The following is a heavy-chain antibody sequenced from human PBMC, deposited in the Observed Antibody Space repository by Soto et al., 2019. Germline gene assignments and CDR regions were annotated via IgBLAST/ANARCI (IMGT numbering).Heavy chain of an antibody. D-gene: IGHD3-10*01. V-gene: IGHV3-30-3*01. CDR2: ISYDGSNK. J-gene: IGHJ4*02. CDR1: GFTFSSYA. CDR3: ARDLSPSYYGSGSYDY. Sequence: GGSLRLSCAASGFTFSSYAMHWVRQAPGKGLEWVAVISYDGSNKYYADSVKGRFTISRDNSKNTLYLQMNSLRAEDTAVYDCARDLSPSYYGSGSYDYWGQGTLVTVSS.